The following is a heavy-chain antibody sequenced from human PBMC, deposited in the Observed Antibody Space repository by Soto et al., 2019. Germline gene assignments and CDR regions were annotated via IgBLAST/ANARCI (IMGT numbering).Heavy chain of an antibody. J-gene: IGHJ4*02. V-gene: IGHV4-31*03. CDR1: GGSISSGGYY. CDR3: ATYLGVRGDTNFDY. Sequence: QVQLQESGPGLVKPSQTLSLTCTVSGGSISSGGYYWSWIRQHTGKGPEWIGYIYYSGSTYYNPSLKRRVTRSVGTSKHQFSLKLSYVTAADTAVYYCATYLGVRGDTNFDYWGQGTLVTVSS. D-gene: IGHD3-10*01. CDR2: IYYSGST.